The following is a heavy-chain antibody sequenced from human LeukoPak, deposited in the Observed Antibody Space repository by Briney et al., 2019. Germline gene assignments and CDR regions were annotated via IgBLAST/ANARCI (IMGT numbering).Heavy chain of an antibody. Sequence: PGGSLRLSCAASGFTFTDYYMSWIRQAPGKGLEWVSYISNIDSMRYYTDSVKGRFTISRDNAKNSLHLQLNSLRAEDTAVYYCARRSGVHAFDMWGQGTMVTVSS. CDR1: GFTFTDYY. CDR2: ISNIDSMR. V-gene: IGHV3-11*04. D-gene: IGHD3-10*01. J-gene: IGHJ3*02. CDR3: ARRSGVHAFDM.